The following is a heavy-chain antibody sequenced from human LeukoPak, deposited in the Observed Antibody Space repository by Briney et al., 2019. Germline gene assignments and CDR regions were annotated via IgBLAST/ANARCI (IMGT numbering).Heavy chain of an antibody. CDR3: ARHGYGDDVGNRFDP. CDR1: GYSISSGYY. J-gene: IGHJ5*02. D-gene: IGHD2-2*03. Sequence: SETLSLTCTVSGYSISSGYYWGWIRQPPGKGLEWIGSIYHSGSTNYSPSLKSRVTISVDTSKNQFSLKLSSVTAADTAVYYCARHGYGDDVGNRFDPWGQGTLVSVSS. V-gene: IGHV4-38-2*02. CDR2: IYHSGST.